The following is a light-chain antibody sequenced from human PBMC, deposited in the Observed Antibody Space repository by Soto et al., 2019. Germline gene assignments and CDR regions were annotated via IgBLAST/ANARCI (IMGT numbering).Light chain of an antibody. CDR1: QSVSNNY. Sequence: EIGLTQSPGTLSLSPGERATLSCRASQSVSNNYLAWYQQKPGQAPRLLIYGASSRATGIPDRFSGSGSGTEFTLTINSLQAEDCAVYYCQQYYNWPRTFGQGTRLEI. J-gene: IGKJ5*01. CDR3: QQYYNWPRT. CDR2: GAS. V-gene: IGKV3-20*01.